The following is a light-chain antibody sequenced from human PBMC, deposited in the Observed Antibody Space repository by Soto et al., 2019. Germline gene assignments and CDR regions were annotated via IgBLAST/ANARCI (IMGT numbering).Light chain of an antibody. CDR2: GNN. V-gene: IGLV1-40*01. Sequence: QSVLTQPPSVSGAPGQRVTISCTGSSSNIGAGYDVHWYQQLPGTAPKLLIYGNNNRPSGVPDRFSGSKSGTSASLAITGLQAEDEADDYCQSYDSSLSGAYVFGTGTKLTVL. J-gene: IGLJ1*01. CDR3: QSYDSSLSGAYV. CDR1: SSNIGAGYD.